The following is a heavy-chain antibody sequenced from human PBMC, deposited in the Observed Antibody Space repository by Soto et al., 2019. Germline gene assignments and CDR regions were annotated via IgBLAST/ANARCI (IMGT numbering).Heavy chain of an antibody. CDR3: ARNGITIFGVVISPRSDYYYYMDV. CDR2: TNPSGGST. D-gene: IGHD3-3*01. Sequence: GASVKVSCKASGYTFTSYYMHWVRQAPGQGLEWMGITNPSGGSTSYAQKFQGRVTMTRDTSTSTVYMELSSLRSEDTAVYYCARNGITIFGVVISPRSDYYYYMDVWGKGTTVTVSS. J-gene: IGHJ6*03. CDR1: GYTFTSYY. V-gene: IGHV1-46*03.